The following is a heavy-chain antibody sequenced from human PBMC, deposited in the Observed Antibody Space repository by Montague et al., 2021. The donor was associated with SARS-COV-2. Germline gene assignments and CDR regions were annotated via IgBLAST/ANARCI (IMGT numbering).Heavy chain of an antibody. Sequence: SLRLSCAASGFTFSSYGMHWVRQAPGKGLEWVAVISYDGSNKYYADSVKGRFTISRDNSKNTLYLQMNSLRAEDTAVYYCASEITPRYGMDVWGQGTTVTVSS. J-gene: IGHJ6*02. CDR2: ISYDGSNK. CDR3: ASEITPRYGMDV. D-gene: IGHD3-16*01. V-gene: IGHV3-30-3*01. CDR1: GFTFSSYG.